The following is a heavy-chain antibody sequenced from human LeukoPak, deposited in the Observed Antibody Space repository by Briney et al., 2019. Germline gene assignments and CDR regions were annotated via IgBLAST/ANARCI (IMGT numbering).Heavy chain of an antibody. CDR2: IWSDGKNR. D-gene: IGHD6-6*01. Sequence: GGSLRLSCAASGFIFSTYGMHWVREAPGKGLGWVAVIWSDGKNRFYADSVKGRFPFSRDNSKNTLSLQMNSLRAEDTAVYYCVKERRPFDGFDIWGQGTMVTVFS. CDR1: GFIFSTYG. J-gene: IGHJ3*02. CDR3: VKERRPFDGFDI. V-gene: IGHV3-33*06.